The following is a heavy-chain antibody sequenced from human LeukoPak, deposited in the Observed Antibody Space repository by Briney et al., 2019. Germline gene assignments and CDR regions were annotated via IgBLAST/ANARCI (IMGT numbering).Heavy chain of an antibody. Sequence: SETLSLTCTVSGDSISSYYWSWVRQPPGKGLEWIGHMFYSGSTKYGPSLNSRVSISLDTSKSQFSQKLNSVTAADTAVYYCARQPSGYYGDSGYYPYYFDYWGQGILVTVSS. CDR3: ARQPSGYYGDSGYYPYYFDY. CDR2: MFYSGST. CDR1: GDSISSYY. J-gene: IGHJ4*02. D-gene: IGHD3-3*01. V-gene: IGHV4-59*08.